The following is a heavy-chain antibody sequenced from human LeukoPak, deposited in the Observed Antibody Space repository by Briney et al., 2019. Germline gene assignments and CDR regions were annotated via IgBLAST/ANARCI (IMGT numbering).Heavy chain of an antibody. J-gene: IGHJ4*02. D-gene: IGHD5-24*01. CDR2: IITISGTT. Sequence: SVKVSCKASGGTFSRYSIIWVRQAPGQGLEWMGAIITISGTTNYAQKFQGRVTITADESTSTAYMELSSLRSEDTAVYYCARAPVEMATSYFDYWGQGTLVTVSS. CDR3: ARAPVEMATSYFDY. V-gene: IGHV1-69*13. CDR1: GGTFSRYS.